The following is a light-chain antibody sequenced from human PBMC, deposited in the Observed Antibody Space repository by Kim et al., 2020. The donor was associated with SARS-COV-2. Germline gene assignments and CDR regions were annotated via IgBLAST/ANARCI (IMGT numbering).Light chain of an antibody. CDR1: SSNIGRSA. CDR2: ATD. V-gene: IGLV1-44*01. J-gene: IGLJ3*02. CDR3: AAWDDSLSGQL. Sequence: GQTVTISLSGSSSNIGRSAVHWFQQLPGTAPKLLIYATDKRPSGVPARFSGSKSGTSASLAISGLQSEDEADYYCAAWDDSLSGQLFGGGTQLTVL.